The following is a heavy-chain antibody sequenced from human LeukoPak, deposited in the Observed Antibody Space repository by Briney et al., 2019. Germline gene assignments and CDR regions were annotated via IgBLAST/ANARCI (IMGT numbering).Heavy chain of an antibody. CDR2: IKSKTDGGTT. CDR1: GFTFSNAW. V-gene: IGHV3-15*01. CDR3: STGGYYIDY. Sequence: GGSLRLPCAASGFTFSNAWTNWVRQAPGKGLEWVGRIKSKTDGGTTDYAAPGKGRFTISRDDSENTVYLQMDSLKTEDTAVYYCSTGGYYIDYWGQGTLVTVSS. D-gene: IGHD3-3*01. J-gene: IGHJ4*02.